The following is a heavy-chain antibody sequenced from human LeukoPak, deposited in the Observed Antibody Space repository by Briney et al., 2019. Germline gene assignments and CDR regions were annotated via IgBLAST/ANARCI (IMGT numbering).Heavy chain of an antibody. V-gene: IGHV3-21*01. D-gene: IGHD6-19*01. CDR3: ARDLPEQWLVFDY. J-gene: IGHJ4*02. CDR1: GFTFSSYS. CDR2: ISSSSSYI. Sequence: GGSLRLSCAASGFTFSSYSMNWVRQAPGKGLEWVSSISSSSSYIYYADSVKGRFTISRDNAKNSLYLQMNSLRAEDTAVYYCARDLPEQWLVFDYWGQGPQVTVSS.